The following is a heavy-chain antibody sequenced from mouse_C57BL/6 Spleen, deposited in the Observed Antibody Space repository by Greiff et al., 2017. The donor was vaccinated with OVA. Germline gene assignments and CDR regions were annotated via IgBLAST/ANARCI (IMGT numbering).Heavy chain of an antibody. CDR2: IYPGDGDT. J-gene: IGHJ2*01. V-gene: IGHV1-82*01. CDR3: ARNRGTDYFDY. CDR1: GYAFSSSW. Sequence: LVESGPELVKPGASVKISCKASGYAFSSSWMNWVKQRPGKGLEWIGRIYPGDGDTNYNGKFKGKATLTADKSSSTAYMQLSSLTSEDSAVYFCARNRGTDYFDYWGQGTTLTVSS. D-gene: IGHD3-3*01.